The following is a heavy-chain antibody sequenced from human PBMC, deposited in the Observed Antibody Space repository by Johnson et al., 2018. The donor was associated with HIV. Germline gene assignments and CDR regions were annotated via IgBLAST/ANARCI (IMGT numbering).Heavy chain of an antibody. D-gene: IGHD5-18*01. J-gene: IGHJ3*02. CDR3: AREEEYSYGFGAFDI. CDR2: ISYDGTHK. Sequence: VQLVESGGGVVQPGRSLRLSCAASGFTFSSYSMHWVRQAPGKGLEWVALISYDGTHKYYAGSVKGRFTISRDNSKNTLSMQMNSLRAEDTAVYYCAREEEYSYGFGAFDIWGQGTMVTASS. V-gene: IGHV3-30-3*01. CDR1: GFTFSSYS.